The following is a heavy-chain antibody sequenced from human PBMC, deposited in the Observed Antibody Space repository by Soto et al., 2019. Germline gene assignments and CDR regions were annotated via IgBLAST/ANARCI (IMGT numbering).Heavy chain of an antibody. CDR2: ISAYNGNT. CDR3: PRETGYKGFWSGFNNDAFDI. J-gene: IGHJ3*02. V-gene: IGHV1-18*01. Sequence: ASVKVSCKASGYTFTSYGISWVRQAPGQGLEWMGWISAYNGNTNYAQKLQGRVTMTTDSSTSTAYMELRSLRSDDTAVYYCPRETGYKGFWSGFNNDAFDIWGQWTMGTVSS. D-gene: IGHD3-3*01. CDR1: GYTFTSYG.